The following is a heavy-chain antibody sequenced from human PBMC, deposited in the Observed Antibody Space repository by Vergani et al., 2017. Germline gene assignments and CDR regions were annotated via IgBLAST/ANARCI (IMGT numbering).Heavy chain of an antibody. Sequence: QVQLQQWGAGLLKPSETLSLTCAVYGGSFSGYYWSWIRQPPGKGLEWIGEINHSGSTNYNPSLKSRVTISVDTSKNQFSLKLSSVTAADTAVYYCASESTRYSSSYHYYYGMVVWGQGTTVTVSS. CDR1: GGSFSGYY. J-gene: IGHJ6*02. V-gene: IGHV4-34*01. CDR3: ASESTRYSSSYHYYYGMVV. D-gene: IGHD6-13*01. CDR2: INHSGST.